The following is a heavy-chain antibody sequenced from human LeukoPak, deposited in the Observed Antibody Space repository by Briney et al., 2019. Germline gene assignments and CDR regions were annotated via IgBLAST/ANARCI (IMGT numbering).Heavy chain of an antibody. J-gene: IGHJ4*02. CDR2: IKSKTDGGTT. D-gene: IGHD6-19*01. Sequence: PGGSLRLSCAASGFTFSNAWMSWVRQAPGKGLEWVGRIKSKTDGGTTDYAAPVKGRFTFSGDDSKNTLYLQMNSLKTEDTGVYYCTTKEKSSGWYDNYFDCWGQGTLVTVSS. CDR1: GFTFSNAW. CDR3: TTKEKSSGWYDNYFDC. V-gene: IGHV3-15*01.